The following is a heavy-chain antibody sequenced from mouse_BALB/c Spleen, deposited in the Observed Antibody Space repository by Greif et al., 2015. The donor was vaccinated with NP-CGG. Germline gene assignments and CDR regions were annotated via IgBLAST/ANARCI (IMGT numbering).Heavy chain of an antibody. J-gene: IGHJ4*01. CDR2: ISYDGSN. Sequence: EVKLVESGPGLVKPSQSLSLTCSVTGYSITSGYYWNWIRQFPGNKLEWMGYISYDGSNNYNPSLKNRISITRDTSKNQFFLKLNSVTTEDTATYYCARDDGYSWDYYAMDYWGQGTSVTVSS. D-gene: IGHD2-3*01. CDR3: ARDDGYSWDYYAMDY. CDR1: GYSITSGYY. V-gene: IGHV3-6*02.